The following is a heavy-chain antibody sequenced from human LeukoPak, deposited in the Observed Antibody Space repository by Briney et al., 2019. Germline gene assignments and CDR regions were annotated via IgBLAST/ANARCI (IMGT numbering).Heavy chain of an antibody. CDR2: IRYDGSNK. D-gene: IGHD3-22*01. CDR1: GFTFSSYG. Sequence: GGSLRLSCATSGFTFSSYGMHWVRQAPGKGLEWVAFIRYDGSNKYYADSVKGRFTISRDNSKNTLYLQMNSLRAEDTAVYYCAKDFSVYYYDSRVLDYWGQGTLVTVSS. J-gene: IGHJ4*02. V-gene: IGHV3-30*02. CDR3: AKDFSVYYYDSRVLDY.